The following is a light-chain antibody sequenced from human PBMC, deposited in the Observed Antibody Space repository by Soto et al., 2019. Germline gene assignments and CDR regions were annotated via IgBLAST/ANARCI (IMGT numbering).Light chain of an antibody. V-gene: IGLV2-11*01. CDR2: DVT. J-gene: IGLJ1*01. CDR3: CSYAGRYTFV. CDR1: SSDVGGYYY. Sequence: QSALTQPRSVSGSPGQSVTISCTGTSSDVGGYYYVSWYQQHPGKAPKLMIYDVTKRPSGVPDRFSGSKSGNTASLTISGLQAEDEADYYCCSYAGRYTFVCATGTKVTVL.